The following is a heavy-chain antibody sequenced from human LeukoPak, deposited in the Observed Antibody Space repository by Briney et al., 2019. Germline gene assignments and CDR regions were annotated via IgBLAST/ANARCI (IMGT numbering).Heavy chain of an antibody. CDR3: ATTLGSGWKFDY. D-gene: IGHD6-19*01. V-gene: IGHV3-30*03. CDR1: GFIFSNYG. J-gene: IGHJ4*02. Sequence: GGSLRLSCAASGFIFSNYGIHWVRQAPGKGLEWVAVISYDGSNRYADSVKGRFTISRDNSKNTLFLQMNSLRPDDTAVHYCATTLGSGWKFDYWGQGTLVTVSS. CDR2: ISYDGSNR.